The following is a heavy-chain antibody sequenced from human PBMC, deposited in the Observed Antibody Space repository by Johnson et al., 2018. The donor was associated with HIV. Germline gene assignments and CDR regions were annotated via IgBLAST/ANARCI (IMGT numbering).Heavy chain of an antibody. CDR1: GFTFDDYA. D-gene: IGHD6-13*01. V-gene: IGHV3-20*04. J-gene: IGHJ3*02. Sequence: EQLVESGGGLVQPGGSLRLSCAASGFTFDDYAMHWVRQAPGKGLEWVSGINWNGGSTGYADSVKGRFTISRDNAKNSLYLQMNSLRAEDTALYYCARVRTAAGFAPFDIWGHGTKVTVSS. CDR2: INWNGGST. CDR3: ARVRTAAGFAPFDI.